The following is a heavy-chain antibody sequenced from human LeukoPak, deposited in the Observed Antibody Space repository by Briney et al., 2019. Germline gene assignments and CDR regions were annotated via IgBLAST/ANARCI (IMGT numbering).Heavy chain of an antibody. D-gene: IGHD5-24*01. CDR3: ARGGKKQMATTPCGY. Sequence: ASVKVSCKASGYTFTGYYMHWVRQAPGQGLEWMGWINPNSGGTNHAQKFQGRVTVTRDTSISTAYMELSRLRSDDTAVYYCARGGKKQMATTPCGYWGQGTLVTVSS. J-gene: IGHJ4*02. CDR2: INPNSGGT. CDR1: GYTFTGYY. V-gene: IGHV1-2*02.